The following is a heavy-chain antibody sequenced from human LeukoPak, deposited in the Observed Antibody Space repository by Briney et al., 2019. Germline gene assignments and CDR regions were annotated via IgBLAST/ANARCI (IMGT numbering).Heavy chain of an antibody. CDR2: IYSGGST. CDR1: GFTVSAHY. J-gene: IGHJ6*02. V-gene: IGHV3-53*01. CDR3: ARDLFSYAMNV. Sequence: GGSLRLSCAASGFTVSAHYLTWVRQAPGKGLEWVSIIYSGGSTNYADSVRGRFTISRDNSKNTLYLQMNSLRVEDTAIYFCARDLFSYAMNVWGRGTPVTVSS.